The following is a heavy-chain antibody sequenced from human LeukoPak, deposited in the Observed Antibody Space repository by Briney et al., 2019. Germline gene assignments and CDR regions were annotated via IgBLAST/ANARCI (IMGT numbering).Heavy chain of an antibody. CDR1: GFTFSSYS. CDR3: ARESNPPLSYHDILTGIESGWFDP. V-gene: IGHV3-48*01. Sequence: PGGSLRLSCAASGFTFSSYSMNWVRQAPGKGLEWVSYISSSSGTIYYADSVKGRFTISRDNAKNSLYLQMNSLRAEDTAVYYCARESNPPLSYHDILTGIESGWFDPWGQGTLVTVSS. J-gene: IGHJ5*02. D-gene: IGHD3-9*01. CDR2: ISSSSGTI.